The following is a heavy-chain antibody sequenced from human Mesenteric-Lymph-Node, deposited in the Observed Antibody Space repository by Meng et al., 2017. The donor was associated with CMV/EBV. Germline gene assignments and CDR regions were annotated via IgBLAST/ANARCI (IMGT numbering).Heavy chain of an antibody. Sequence: SGFSVSTSGVGVGWIRQPPGRALEWLALIFWDDVKRYNPSLKDRLTVTKDTSRNHVVLTLTRVDPVDTATYYCVHTSVTSVTTLFDFWGRGPLVTVSS. CDR1: GFSVSTSGVG. D-gene: IGHD4-17*01. CDR2: IFWDDVK. CDR3: VHTSVTSVTTLFDF. J-gene: IGHJ4*02. V-gene: IGHV2-5*02.